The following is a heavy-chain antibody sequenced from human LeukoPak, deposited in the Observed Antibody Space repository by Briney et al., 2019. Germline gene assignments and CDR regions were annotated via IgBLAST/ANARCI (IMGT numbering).Heavy chain of an antibody. Sequence: GGSLTLSCAASGFTFSSYDMHWVRQATGKGLEWVSAIGTAGDTYYPGSVKGRFTISRENAKNSLYLQMNSLRAGDTAVYYCARGFKGYYDSSGYFFDYRGQGTLVTVSS. V-gene: IGHV3-13*01. J-gene: IGHJ4*02. CDR3: ARGFKGYYDSSGYFFDY. CDR1: GFTFSSYD. D-gene: IGHD3-22*01. CDR2: IGTAGDT.